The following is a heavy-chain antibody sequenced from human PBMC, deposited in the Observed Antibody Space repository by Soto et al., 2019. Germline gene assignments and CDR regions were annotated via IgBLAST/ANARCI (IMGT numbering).Heavy chain of an antibody. J-gene: IGHJ1*01. D-gene: IGHD5-18*01. V-gene: IGHV4-59*12. Sequence: SETLSLTCTVSGGSLSDSYWHWMRQSPGKGLEWIGDVHSRGANNYNPALRSRVTISLNTSKNQFSLTLTSVTAADTAVYYCAKDRGDRYGGVYFQYWGQGALVT. CDR1: GGSLSDSY. CDR2: VHSRGAN. CDR3: AKDRGDRYGGVYFQY.